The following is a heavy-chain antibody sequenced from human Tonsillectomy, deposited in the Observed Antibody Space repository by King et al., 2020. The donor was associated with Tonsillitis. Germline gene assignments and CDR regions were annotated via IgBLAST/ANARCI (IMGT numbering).Heavy chain of an antibody. V-gene: IGHV1-3*01. D-gene: IGHD3-10*01. CDR1: GYTFTSYA. CDR3: LSLIRATPY. CDR2: INAGNGNT. Sequence: QLVQSGAEVKRPGASVMVSCTASGYTFTSYALHGVRQAPGQRPEWMGGINAGNGNTKYSQMLQGRVTFNSDTSASTGYMEVSSLRSEDTAVYYCLSLIRATPYWGQGTLVTVSS. J-gene: IGHJ4*02.